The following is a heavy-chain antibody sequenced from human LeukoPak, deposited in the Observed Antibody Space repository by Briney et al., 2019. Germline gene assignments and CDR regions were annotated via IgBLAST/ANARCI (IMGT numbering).Heavy chain of an antibody. CDR2: TRNKANSYTT. J-gene: IGHJ6*04. CDR3: ARSGIAVAGPPYYYYYGMDV. V-gene: IGHV3-72*01. D-gene: IGHD6-19*01. Sequence: PGGSLRLSCAASGFTFSDHYMDWVRQAPGKGLEWVGRTRNKANSYTTEYAASVKGRFTISRDESKNSLYLQMNSLKTEDTAVYYCARSGIAVAGPPYYYYYGMDVWGKGTTVTVSS. CDR1: GFTFSDHY.